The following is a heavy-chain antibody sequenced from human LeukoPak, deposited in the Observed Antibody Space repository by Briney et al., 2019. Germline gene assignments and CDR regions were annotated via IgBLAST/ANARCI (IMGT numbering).Heavy chain of an antibody. V-gene: IGHV4-31*03. CDR3: ARRSEYNWCDP. CDR2: IFYSGRT. J-gene: IGHJ5*02. CDR1: GGSISSGAYY. Sequence: SETLSLTCTVSGGSISSGAYYWTWIRQHPGKGLEWIGYIFYSGRTYYNPSLKSRVTMSMDTSKNQFSLKLSSVTAADTAVYYCARRSEYNWCDPWGQGTLVTVSS.